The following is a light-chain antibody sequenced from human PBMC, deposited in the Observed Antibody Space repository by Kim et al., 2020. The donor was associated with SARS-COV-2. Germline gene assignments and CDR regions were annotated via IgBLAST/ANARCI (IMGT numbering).Light chain of an antibody. CDR2: HDY. Sequence: VAPGQTATITCYGDKRGEKNACWYQQKPGQSPVLVINHDYRRPSGIPERFSGSNSGNTATLTISGTQAMDEADYYCQAWDNSAGVFGGGTQLTVL. CDR1: KRGEKN. V-gene: IGLV3-1*01. J-gene: IGLJ3*02. CDR3: QAWDNSAGV.